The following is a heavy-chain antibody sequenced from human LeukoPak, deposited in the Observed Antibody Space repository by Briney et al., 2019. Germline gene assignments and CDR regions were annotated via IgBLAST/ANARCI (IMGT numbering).Heavy chain of an antibody. CDR3: ARTDYTTDY. V-gene: IGHV4-39*01. Sequence: SETLSLTCTVSGGSISSSSYFWGWIRQPPGKGLEWNGSIYYSGSTYYNPSLKSRVTISVDTSNNQFSLKLSSVTAADTAVYYCARTDYTTDYWGQGTLVTVSS. J-gene: IGHJ4*02. CDR1: GGSISSSSYF. CDR2: IYYSGST. D-gene: IGHD4-11*01.